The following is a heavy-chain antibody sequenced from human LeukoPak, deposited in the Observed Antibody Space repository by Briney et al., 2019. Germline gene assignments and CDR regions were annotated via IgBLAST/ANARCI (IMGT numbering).Heavy chain of an antibody. D-gene: IGHD3-10*02. Sequence: PGGSLRLSCAASGFTFSDSDMNWVRQAPGKGLEWVSYISSSGSTIYYADSVKGRFTISRDNAKNSLYLQMNSLRAEDTAVYYCAELGITMIGGVWGKGTTVTISS. CDR3: AELGITMIGGV. J-gene: IGHJ6*04. CDR1: GFTFSDSD. CDR2: ISSSGSTI. V-gene: IGHV3-48*03.